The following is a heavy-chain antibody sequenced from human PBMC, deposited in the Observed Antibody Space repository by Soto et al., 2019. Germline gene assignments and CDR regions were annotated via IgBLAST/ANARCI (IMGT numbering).Heavy chain of an antibody. CDR3: ARGSRLGGLDY. D-gene: IGHD3-10*01. CDR1: GGSGGYF. V-gene: IGHV4-31*03. CDR2: IYYSGYA. Sequence: QVRLQESGPGLVKPSETLSLTCSVSGGSGGYFWTWIRQYPGKGLEWIGYIYYSGYAYYNPSLKSRLTMSVDTSKHQYSLNLTSVTAADTAVYFCARGSRLGGLDYWGQGILVTVAS. J-gene: IGHJ4*02.